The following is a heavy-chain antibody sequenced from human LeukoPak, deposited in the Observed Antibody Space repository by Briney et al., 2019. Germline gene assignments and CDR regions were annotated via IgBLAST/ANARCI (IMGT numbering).Heavy chain of an antibody. Sequence: AGGSLRLSCAASGFSFERHWMSWVRQAPGKGLQWVATIRQDGNQIHYLDSVKGRFIISRDNAKKSLSLQMNSLGDEDTAMYYCARLLGDSTIYDLWGQGTLVTVSS. V-gene: IGHV3-7*01. D-gene: IGHD5-24*01. CDR1: GFSFERHW. CDR2: IRQDGNQI. J-gene: IGHJ5*02. CDR3: ARLLGDSTIYDL.